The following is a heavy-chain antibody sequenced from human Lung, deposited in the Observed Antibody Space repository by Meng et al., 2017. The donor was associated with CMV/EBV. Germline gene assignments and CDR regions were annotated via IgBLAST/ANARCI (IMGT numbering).Heavy chain of an antibody. J-gene: IGHJ4*02. V-gene: IGHV3-21*01. CDR1: GFTFSSYS. CDR2: ISSSSSYI. D-gene: IGHD2-15*01. CDR3: ARASVVVAARYYVDY. Sequence: GEXXTISCAASGFTFSSYSMNWVRQAPGKGLEWVSSISSSSSYIYYADSVKGRFTISRDNAKNSLYLQMNSLRAEDTAVYYCARASVVVAARYYVDYWGQGTLVTVSS.